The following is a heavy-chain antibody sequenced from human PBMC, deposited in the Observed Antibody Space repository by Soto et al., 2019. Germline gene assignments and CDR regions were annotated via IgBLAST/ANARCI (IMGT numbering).Heavy chain of an antibody. J-gene: IGHJ4*02. CDR2: IYYSGST. V-gene: IGHV4-59*01. CDR1: GGSISSYY. CDR3: AKRSDYSNYLLGY. D-gene: IGHD4-4*01. Sequence: SETLSLTCTVSGGSISSYYWSSIRQPPGKGLEWIGYIYYSGSTNYNPSLKSRVTISVDTSKNQFSLKLSSVTAADTAVYYCAKRSDYSNYLLGYWGQGTLVTVSS.